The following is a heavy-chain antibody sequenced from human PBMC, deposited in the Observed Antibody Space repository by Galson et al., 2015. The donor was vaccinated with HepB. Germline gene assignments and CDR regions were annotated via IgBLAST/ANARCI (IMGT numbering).Heavy chain of an antibody. CDR2: IIPILGIA. D-gene: IGHD1/OR15-1a*01. Sequence: SVKVSCKASGGTFSSYTISWVRQAPGQGLEWMGRIIPILGIANYAQKFQGRVTITADKSTSTAYMELSSLRSEDTAVYYCALGTTRPTALFDYWGQGTLVTVSS. J-gene: IGHJ4*02. V-gene: IGHV1-69*02. CDR1: GGTFSSYT. CDR3: ALGTTRPTALFDY.